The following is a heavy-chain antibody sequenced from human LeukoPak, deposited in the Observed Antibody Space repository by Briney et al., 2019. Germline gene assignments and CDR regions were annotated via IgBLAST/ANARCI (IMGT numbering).Heavy chain of an antibody. CDR3: ARDQAAAAGSVVEYFQH. J-gene: IGHJ1*01. CDR2: INPNSGGT. CDR1: GYTFTGYY. D-gene: IGHD6-13*01. Sequence: GASVKVSCKASGYTFTGYYMHWVRQAPGQGLEWMGWINPNSGGTNYAQKFQGRVTMTRDTSISTAYMELSRLRSDDTAVYYCARDQAAAAGSVVEYFQHWGQGTLVTVSS. V-gene: IGHV1-2*02.